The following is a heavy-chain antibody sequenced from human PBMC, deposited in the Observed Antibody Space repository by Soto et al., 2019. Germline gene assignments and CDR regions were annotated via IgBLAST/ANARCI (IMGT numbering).Heavy chain of an antibody. CDR2: ISYDGSSK. CDR1: GFTFYSFG. V-gene: IGHV3-30*18. CDR3: AKVAGIAWPPYHYGMDV. D-gene: IGHD6-13*01. Sequence: QVQVVESGGGVVQPGRSLTLSCAASGFTFYSFGMHWVRQAPGKGLEWVALISYDGSSKKYADSVKGRLTISRDNSKNTLYLQMNSLRVEDTAVYHCAKVAGIAWPPYHYGMDVWGQGTTVTVSS. J-gene: IGHJ6*02.